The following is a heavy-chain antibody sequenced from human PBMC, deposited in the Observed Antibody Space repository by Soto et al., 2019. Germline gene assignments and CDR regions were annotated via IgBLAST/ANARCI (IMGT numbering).Heavy chain of an antibody. CDR1: GGSISSYY. CDR3: ARDLVVGATASYDAFDI. Sequence: SETLSLTCTVSGGSISSYYWSWIRQPPGKGLEWIGYIYYSGSTNYNPSLKSRVTISVDTSKNQFSLKLSSVTAADTAVYYCARDLVVGATASYDAFDIWGQGIMVTVS. D-gene: IGHD1-26*01. J-gene: IGHJ3*02. V-gene: IGHV4-59*01. CDR2: IYYSGST.